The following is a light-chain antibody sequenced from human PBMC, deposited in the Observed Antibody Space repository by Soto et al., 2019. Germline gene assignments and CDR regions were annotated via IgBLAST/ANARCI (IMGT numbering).Light chain of an antibody. V-gene: IGLV2-23*01. CDR2: EGS. CDR3: CSYASRNTLV. CDR1: SSDIGSYNL. Sequence: QSVLTQPASVSGSPGQSITISCTGSSSDIGSYNLVSWYQQHPGKAPKLMIFEGSHRPTGVSNRFSGSKSGNTASLTISGLQAEDEADYYCCSYASRNTLVFGGGTQLTVL. J-gene: IGLJ2*01.